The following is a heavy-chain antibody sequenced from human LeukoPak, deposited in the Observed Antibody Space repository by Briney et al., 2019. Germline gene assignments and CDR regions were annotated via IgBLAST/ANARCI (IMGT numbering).Heavy chain of an antibody. V-gene: IGHV3-33*05. D-gene: IGHD5-12*01. CDR1: GFTFSSYG. CDR2: ISYDGSNK. J-gene: IGHJ4*02. CDR3: ARAGSGYDKYGFFKFDY. Sequence: GGSLRLSCTASGFTFSSYGMHWVRQAPGKGLEWVAVISYDGSNKYYADSVKGRFTISRDNSKNTLYLQMNSLRAEDTAVYYCARAGSGYDKYGFFKFDYWGQGTLVTVSS.